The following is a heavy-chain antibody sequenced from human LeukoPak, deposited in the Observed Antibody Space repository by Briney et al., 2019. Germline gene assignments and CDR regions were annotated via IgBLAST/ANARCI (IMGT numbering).Heavy chain of an antibody. Sequence: SETLSLTCAVYGGSFSSYYWSWIRQPPGKGLEWIGEINHSGSTNYNPSLKSRVTISVDTSKNQFSLKLSSVTAADTAVYYCARGRRSGIAARPNWFDPWGQGTLVTVSS. CDR3: ARGRRSGIAARPNWFDP. J-gene: IGHJ5*02. V-gene: IGHV4-34*01. D-gene: IGHD6-6*01. CDR1: GGSFSSYY. CDR2: INHSGST.